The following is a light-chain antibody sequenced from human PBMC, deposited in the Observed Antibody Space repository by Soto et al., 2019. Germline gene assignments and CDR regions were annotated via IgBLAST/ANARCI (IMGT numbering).Light chain of an antibody. V-gene: IGLV3-21*04. J-gene: IGLJ3*02. CDR2: YES. Sequence: SYELTQPPSVSVAPGKTARITCGGTNIGSKSVHWYQQKPGQAPVLVIYYESDRPSGIPERFSGSNSGNTATLTISRVEAGDEADYYCQVWDSSSDPWVFGGGTKLTVL. CDR3: QVWDSSSDPWV. CDR1: NIGSKS.